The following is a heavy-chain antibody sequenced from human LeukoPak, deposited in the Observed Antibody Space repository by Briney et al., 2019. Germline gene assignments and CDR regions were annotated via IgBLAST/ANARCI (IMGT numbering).Heavy chain of an antibody. CDR1: GFTFSNYP. CDR2: IASDGRDK. CDR3: ARDPKVKSADYYFDY. Sequence: GGSLRLSCAASGFTFSNYPMHWVRQAPGKGLEWVVVIASDGRDKHYGESVKGRFTISRDNSRNTLYLQMNSLRAEDTAVYYCARDPKVKSADYYFDYWGQGTLVTVSS. V-gene: IGHV3-30*03. D-gene: IGHD2-15*01. J-gene: IGHJ4*02.